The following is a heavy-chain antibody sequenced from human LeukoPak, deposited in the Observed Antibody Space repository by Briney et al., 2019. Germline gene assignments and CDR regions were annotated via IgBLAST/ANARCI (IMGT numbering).Heavy chain of an antibody. CDR1: GGSFSGYY. CDR3: ARPLYGSGSYYDY. Sequence: PSETLSLTCAVYGGSFSGYYWSWIRQPPGKGLEWIGEINHSGSTNYNPSLKSRVTISVDTSKNQFSLKLSSVTAADTAVYYCARPLYGSGSYYDYWGQGTLVTVSS. J-gene: IGHJ4*02. V-gene: IGHV4-34*01. D-gene: IGHD3-10*01. CDR2: INHSGST.